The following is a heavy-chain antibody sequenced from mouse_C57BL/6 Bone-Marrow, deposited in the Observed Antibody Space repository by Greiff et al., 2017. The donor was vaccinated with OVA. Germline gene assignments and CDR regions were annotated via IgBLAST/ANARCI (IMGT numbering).Heavy chain of an antibody. V-gene: IGHV5-6*01. J-gene: IGHJ3*01. CDR2: ISSGGSYT. Sequence: EVKLVESGGDLVKPGGSLKLSCAASGFTFSSYGMSWVRQTPDKRLEWVGTISSGGSYTYYPDSVKGRFTISRDNAKNTLYLQMSSLKSEDTAMYYCARHGRGAWFAYWGQGTLVTVSA. CDR3: ARHGRGAWFAY. CDR1: GFTFSSYG.